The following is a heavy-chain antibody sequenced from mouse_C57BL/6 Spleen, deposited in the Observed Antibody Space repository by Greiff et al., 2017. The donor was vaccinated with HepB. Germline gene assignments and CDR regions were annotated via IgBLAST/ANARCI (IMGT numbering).Heavy chain of an antibody. CDR2: IDPSDSYT. V-gene: IGHV1-59*01. CDR1: GYTFTSYW. J-gene: IGHJ4*01. D-gene: IGHD1-1*02. CDR3: ARGGGKDYAMDY. Sequence: QVQLQQSGAELVRPGTSVKLSCKASGYTFTSYWMHWVKQRPGQGLEWIGVIDPSDSYTNYNQKFKGKATLTVDTSSSTAYMQLSSLTSEDSAVYYCARGGGKDYAMDYWGQGTSVTVSS.